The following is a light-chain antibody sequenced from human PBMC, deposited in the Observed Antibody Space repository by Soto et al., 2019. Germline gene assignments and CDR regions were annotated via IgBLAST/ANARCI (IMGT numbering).Light chain of an antibody. V-gene: IGLV2-14*01. CDR3: SSYTSSSTDV. J-gene: IGLJ1*01. CDR1: SSDVGAYNS. CDR2: EVS. Sequence: QSALTQPASVSGSPGQSITISCTGTSSDVGAYNSVSWYQQYPGKAPKLMMYEVSNRPSGVSDRFSGSKSGNTASLTISGLQTGDEADYYCSSYTSSSTDVFGTGTKLTVL.